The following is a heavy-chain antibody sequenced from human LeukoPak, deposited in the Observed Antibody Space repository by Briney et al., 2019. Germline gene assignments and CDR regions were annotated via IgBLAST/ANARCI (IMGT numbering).Heavy chain of an antibody. CDR2: IYYSGST. Sequence: SETLSLTCTVSGGSISSYYWSWIRQPPGKGLEWIGYIYYSGSTNYNPSLKSRVTISVDTSKNQFSLKLSSVTAADTAVYYCARVGHNWNHRGLHAFDIWGQGTMVTVSS. D-gene: IGHD1-20*01. J-gene: IGHJ3*02. CDR1: GGSISSYY. V-gene: IGHV4-59*01. CDR3: ARVGHNWNHRGLHAFDI.